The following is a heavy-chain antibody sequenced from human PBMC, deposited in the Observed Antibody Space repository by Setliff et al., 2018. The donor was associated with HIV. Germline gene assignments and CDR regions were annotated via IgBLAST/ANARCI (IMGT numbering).Heavy chain of an antibody. V-gene: IGHV3-11*01. D-gene: IGHD1-1*01. J-gene: IGHJ6*03. Sequence: PGGSLRLSCAASGFTFSDYYMTWIRQAPGKGLEWISYISNSRTTTSYADSVKGRFTISRDNAKNSLYLQMNSLRAEDTAVYYCAKDGHDQDHYYHMDVWGKGTTVTVSS. CDR3: AKDGHDQDHYYHMDV. CDR1: GFTFSDYY. CDR2: ISNSRTTT.